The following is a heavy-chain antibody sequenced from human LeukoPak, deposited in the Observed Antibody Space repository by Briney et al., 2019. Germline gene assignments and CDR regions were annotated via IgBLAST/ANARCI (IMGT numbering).Heavy chain of an antibody. Sequence: GASVKVSCKASGYTFTSYGISWVRQAPGQGLEGMGWISAYNGNTNYAQKLQGRVTITRNNSISTAYMELSSLRSEDTAVYYCARARSSSGWPVIYYYYYMDVWGKGTTVTVSS. D-gene: IGHD6-19*01. CDR3: ARARSSSGWPVIYYYYYMDV. CDR1: GYTFTSYG. V-gene: IGHV1-18*01. J-gene: IGHJ6*03. CDR2: ISAYNGNT.